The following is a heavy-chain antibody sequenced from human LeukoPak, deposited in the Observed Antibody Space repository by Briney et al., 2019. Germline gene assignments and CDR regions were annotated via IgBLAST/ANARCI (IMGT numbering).Heavy chain of an antibody. CDR2: IHYSGST. V-gene: IGHV4-59*12. Sequence: SETLSLTCTVSGGSISSYYWSWIRQPPGKGLEWIGYIHYSGSTTYNPSLQSRVSISVDTSKNQFSLKLSSVTAADTAVYYCAREGAARYFDYWGQGTLVTVSS. J-gene: IGHJ4*02. D-gene: IGHD6-6*01. CDR3: AREGAARYFDY. CDR1: GGSISSYY.